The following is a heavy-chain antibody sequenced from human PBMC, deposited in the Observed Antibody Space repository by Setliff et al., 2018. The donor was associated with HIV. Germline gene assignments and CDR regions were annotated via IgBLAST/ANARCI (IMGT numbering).Heavy chain of an antibody. J-gene: IGHJ3*02. V-gene: IGHV1-46*01. CDR3: VSPMRASQAFDI. CDR1: GDSLSSQY. CDR2: IDPSGESI. Sequence: ASVKVSCKASGDSLSSQYFHWVRQAPGQGPEWMGIIDPSGESINYTQRFQGRVTMTRDTSTNTVYMELSSLTSGDTAMYYCVSPMRASQAFDIWGQGTMVTVSS.